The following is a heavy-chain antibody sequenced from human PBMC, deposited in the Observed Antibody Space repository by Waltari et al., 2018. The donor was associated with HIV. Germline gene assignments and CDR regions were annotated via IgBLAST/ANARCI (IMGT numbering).Heavy chain of an antibody. CDR1: GGSISSSSYY. V-gene: IGHV4-39*07. J-gene: IGHJ4*02. CDR2: IYYSGST. CDR3: AKLFYGSGSLIDY. Sequence: QLQLQESGPGLVKPSETLSPTCTVSGGSISSSSYYCGWIRQPPGKALEWIGSIYYSGSTYYNPSLKSRVTISVDTSKNQFSLKLSSVTAADTAVYYCAKLFYGSGSLIDYWGQGTLVTVSS. D-gene: IGHD3-10*01.